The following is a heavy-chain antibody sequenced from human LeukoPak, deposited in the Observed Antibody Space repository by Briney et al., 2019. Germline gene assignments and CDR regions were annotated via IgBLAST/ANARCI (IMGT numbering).Heavy chain of an antibody. CDR1: GFTFSSHG. CDR3: ARNLGPFDM. J-gene: IGHJ3*02. CDR2: ISDIGDAT. Sequence: GGSLRLSCAASGFTFSSHGMSWVRQAPGKGLEWISHISDIGDATYYADSVKGRFTISRDNSKNMLYLQLNSLRADGTAMYYCARNLGPFDMRGHGTMVTVSS. V-gene: IGHV3-23*01. D-gene: IGHD3-16*01.